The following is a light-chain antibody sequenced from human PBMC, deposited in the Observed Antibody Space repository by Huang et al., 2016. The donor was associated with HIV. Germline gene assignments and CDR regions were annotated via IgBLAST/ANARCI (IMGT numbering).Light chain of an antibody. CDR3: LQYYSVPQT. Sequence: DIVMTQSPDSLAVSPGERATINCKSSQTVLYSHNKKNDLAWFQQKPGRPPKLLIYWATTRESGVPDRFSGSGSGTDFTLTINNLQAEDVAVYFCLQYYSVPQTFGHGTKVEIK. V-gene: IGKV4-1*01. CDR2: WAT. J-gene: IGKJ1*01. CDR1: QTVLYSHNKKND.